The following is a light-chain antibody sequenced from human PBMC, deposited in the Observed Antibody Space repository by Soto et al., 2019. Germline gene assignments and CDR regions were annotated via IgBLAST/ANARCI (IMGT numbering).Light chain of an antibody. CDR2: DVS. Sequence: QSALTQPASVSGSPGQSITISCTGTSSDVGGYNYVSWYQQHPGKAPKLMIYDVSNRPSGVSNRFSGSKSGNTASLTSSGLQAEDEDDYYCSSYTSSSNVVFGGGTKLTVL. CDR1: SSDVGGYNY. V-gene: IGLV2-14*01. J-gene: IGLJ2*01. CDR3: SSYTSSSNVV.